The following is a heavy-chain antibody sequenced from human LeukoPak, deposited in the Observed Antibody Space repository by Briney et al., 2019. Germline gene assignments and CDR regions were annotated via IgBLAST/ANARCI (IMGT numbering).Heavy chain of an antibody. CDR3: ARESATEYYFDY. V-gene: IGHV3-21*01. D-gene: IGHD1-26*01. Sequence: GGSLRLSCAAFGFTFSSYSMNWVRQAPGKGLEWVSSISSSSSYIYYADSVKGRFTISRDNAKNSLYLQMNSLRAEDTAVYYCARESATEYYFDYWGQGTLVTVSS. CDR1: GFTFSSYS. J-gene: IGHJ4*02. CDR2: ISSSSSYI.